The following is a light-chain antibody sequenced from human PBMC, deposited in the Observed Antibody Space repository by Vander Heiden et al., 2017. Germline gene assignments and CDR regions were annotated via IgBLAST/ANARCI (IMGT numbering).Light chain of an antibody. CDR3: QQYYSTRT. CDR1: PSVLYSCKNKKS. Sequence: DIVMTQSPDSLAVSRGERATINGKSSPSVLYSCKNKKSLAWYQQKPGQPPKLLISWASTRESGVPDRFRGSGYGTDFTLTISSLQAEDVGVYYCQQYYSTRTFGQGTKVEIK. CDR2: WAS. J-gene: IGKJ1*01. V-gene: IGKV4-1*01.